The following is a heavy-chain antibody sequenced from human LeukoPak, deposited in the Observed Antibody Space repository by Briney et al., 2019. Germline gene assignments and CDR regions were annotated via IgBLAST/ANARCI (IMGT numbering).Heavy chain of an antibody. CDR3: ARDRLWGEDDAFDI. J-gene: IGHJ3*02. V-gene: IGHV1-18*01. D-gene: IGHD3-16*01. CDR1: GYTFTTYG. Sequence: ASVKVSCKASGYTFTTYGITWVRQAPGQGLEWKGWISAYSGNTDYAQKLQGRVTMTTDTSTSTAYMELRSLRSDDTAVYYCARDRLWGEDDAFDIWGQGTMVTVSS. CDR2: ISAYSGNT.